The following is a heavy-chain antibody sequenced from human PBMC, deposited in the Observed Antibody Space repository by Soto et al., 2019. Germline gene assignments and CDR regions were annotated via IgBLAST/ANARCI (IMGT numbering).Heavy chain of an antibody. CDR2: ISYDGSNK. CDR3: AKEVGLWWRLTNVAFDI. CDR1: GVTFSSYG. J-gene: IGHJ3*02. V-gene: IGHV3-30*18. D-gene: IGHD2-21*01. Sequence: PGGSLRLPCAASGVTFSSYGMPGVRQAPGQGLEWVAVISYDGSNKYYADSVKGRFTISRDNSKNTRYPQMKSLRAQHTPVYNCAKEVGLWWRLTNVAFDIWGQGTMVTV.